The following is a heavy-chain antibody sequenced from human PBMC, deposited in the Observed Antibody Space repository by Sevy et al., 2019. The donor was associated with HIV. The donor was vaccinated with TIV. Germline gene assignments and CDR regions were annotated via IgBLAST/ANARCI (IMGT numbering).Heavy chain of an antibody. J-gene: IGHJ4*02. V-gene: IGHV7-4-1*02. D-gene: IGHD6-13*01. CDR3: ARELGPFDY. CDR2: INTNTGNP. Sequence: ASVKVSCKASGYTFTSYNMNWVRQAPGQGIEWMGWINTNTGNPTYVRGFTGRFVFSLDTSVSTAYLQISSLKAEDTAIYYCARELGPFDYSGQGTLVTVSS. CDR1: GYTFTSYN.